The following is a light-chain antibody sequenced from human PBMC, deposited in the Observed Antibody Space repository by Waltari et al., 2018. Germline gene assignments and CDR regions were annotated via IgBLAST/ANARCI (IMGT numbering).Light chain of an antibody. V-gene: IGKV3-20*01. Sequence: EIVLTQSPGTLSLSPGERATLSSRASQSVSSNYLGWYQQKPGQAPRLLIHGASSRATGIPDRFSGSGSGADFTLTISRLEPEDFAVYYCQQYGSSPRTFGQGTKVEIK. CDR2: GAS. CDR3: QQYGSSPRT. CDR1: QSVSSNY. J-gene: IGKJ1*01.